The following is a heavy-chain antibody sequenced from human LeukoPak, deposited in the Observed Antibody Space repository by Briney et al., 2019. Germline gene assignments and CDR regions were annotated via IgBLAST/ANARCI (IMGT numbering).Heavy chain of an antibody. J-gene: IGHJ4*02. V-gene: IGHV4-59*08. CDR2: IYYSGST. CDR3: ARHPGNDFGDYETD. D-gene: IGHD4-17*01. CDR1: GGYISNNY. Sequence: PSETLSLTCTVSGGYISNNYGSWIRQPPGKGLEWIGYIYYSGSTNYNPSLKSRVTISVDTSKNQFSLKLSSVTATDTAVYYCARHPGNDFGDYETDWGQGTLVTVSS.